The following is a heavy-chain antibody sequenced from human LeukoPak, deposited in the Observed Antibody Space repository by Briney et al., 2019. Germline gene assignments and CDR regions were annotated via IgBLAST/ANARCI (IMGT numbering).Heavy chain of an antibody. V-gene: IGHV3-7*05. D-gene: IGHD6-13*01. CDR2: INQDGSEK. CDR1: GFTFSSCW. Sequence: PGGSLRLSCAASGFTFSSCWMSWVRQAPGKGLEWVANINQDGSEKYYVDSVKGRFTISGDNAKNSLYLQMSSLRAEDTAVYYCARIGAGITIDYWGQGTLVTVSS. J-gene: IGHJ4*02. CDR3: ARIGAGITIDY.